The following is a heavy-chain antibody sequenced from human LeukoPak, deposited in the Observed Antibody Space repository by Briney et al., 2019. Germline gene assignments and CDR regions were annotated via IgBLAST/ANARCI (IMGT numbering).Heavy chain of an antibody. CDR3: ARGLRGPDY. V-gene: IGHV3-74*01. Sequence: GGSLSLSGAASGFPFRSYWMLWVRQAPGKGLVWVARIDNDAYSSVYADSVKGRFTISRDNSKNPMFLQMNRLRDEDTAVYYCARGLRGPDYWGQGTQVTVSS. J-gene: IGHJ4*02. CDR2: IDNDAYSS. CDR1: GFPFRSYW.